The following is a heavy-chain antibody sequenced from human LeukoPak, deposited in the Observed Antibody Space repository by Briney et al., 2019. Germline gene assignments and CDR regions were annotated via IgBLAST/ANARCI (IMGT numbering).Heavy chain of an antibody. CDR2: IYYSGST. V-gene: IGHV4-31*03. CDR1: GGSISSGGYY. J-gene: IGHJ4*02. Sequence: SQTLSLTCTVSGGSISSGGYYWSWIRQHPGKGLEWIGYIYYSGSTYYNPSLKSRVTISVDASKNQFSLKLSSVTAADTAVYYCARGGRRSYYFDYWGQGTLVTVSP. D-gene: IGHD3-10*01. CDR3: ARGGRRSYYFDY.